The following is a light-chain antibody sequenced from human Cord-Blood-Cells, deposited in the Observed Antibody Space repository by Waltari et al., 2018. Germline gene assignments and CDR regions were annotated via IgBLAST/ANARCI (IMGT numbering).Light chain of an antibody. CDR2: DVS. CDR3: SSYTSSSTLV. CDR1: SSDAGGYNY. V-gene: IGLV2-14*01. J-gene: IGLJ3*02. Sequence: QSALTQPASVSGSPGQSITISCTGTSSDAGGYNYVSWYQQHPGKAPKLMIYDVSNRPSGVSKRFSGSKSGNTASLTISGLQAEDEADYYCSSYTSSSTLVFGGGTKLTVL.